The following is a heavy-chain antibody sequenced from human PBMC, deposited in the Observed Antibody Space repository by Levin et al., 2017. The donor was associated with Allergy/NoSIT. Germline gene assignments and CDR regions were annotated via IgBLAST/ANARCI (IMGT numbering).Heavy chain of an antibody. D-gene: IGHD1-14*01. CDR3: ARDSNHWLPDF. V-gene: IGHV3-30*04. Sequence: GESLKISCAASGFTFSRISMHWVRQAPGKGLGWVAIISSAGTYIYYADFVKGRFIISRDNSKDTLFLQMDSLDTEDTGLYFCARDSNHWLPDFWGQGALVTVSS. J-gene: IGHJ4*02. CDR2: ISSAGTYI. CDR1: GFTFSRIS.